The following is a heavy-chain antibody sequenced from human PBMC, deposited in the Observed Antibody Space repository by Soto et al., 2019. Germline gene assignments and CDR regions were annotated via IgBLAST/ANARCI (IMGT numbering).Heavy chain of an antibody. V-gene: IGHV4-59*01. D-gene: IGHD2-2*01. CDR2: IFSSGST. CDR3: ARVGYCSSTPCWPIGYFEY. Sequence: QVQLQESGPGLVKPSETLSLTCTVSGDSISSFYWTWIRQPPGKGLEWVGYIFSSGSTNYNPSLKRPVTISVGTSENQVSLKLTSVTAADTAVYYCARVGYCSSTPCWPIGYFEYWGQGTLVTVSS. CDR1: GDSISSFY. J-gene: IGHJ4*02.